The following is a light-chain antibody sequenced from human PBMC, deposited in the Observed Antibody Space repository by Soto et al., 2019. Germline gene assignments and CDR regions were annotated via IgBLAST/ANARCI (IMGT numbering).Light chain of an antibody. CDR2: EVN. V-gene: IGLV2-8*01. Sequence: QSALTQPPSASGSPGQSVTISCTGTSSDVGAYNYVSWHQQYPGTAPKLIIYEVNKRPSGVPDRFSGSKSGNTASLTVSGLQAEDEADYYCTSYAGSDNLVFGGGTKLTVL. CDR1: SSDVGAYNY. CDR3: TSYAGSDNLV. J-gene: IGLJ2*01.